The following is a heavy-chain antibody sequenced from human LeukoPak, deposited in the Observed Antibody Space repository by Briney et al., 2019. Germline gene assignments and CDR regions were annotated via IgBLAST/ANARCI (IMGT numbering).Heavy chain of an antibody. Sequence: GGCLRLSCTASGFTFTTFSMSWVRQAPGKGLEWVSTIRYGGDATYYADSVKGRFAISRDNAKNSLYLQMNSLRAEDTAVYYCARLDHSIWFGELSFDYWGQGTLVTVSS. CDR2: IRYGGDAT. V-gene: IGHV3-21*01. D-gene: IGHD3-10*01. CDR3: ARLDHSIWFGELSFDY. J-gene: IGHJ4*02. CDR1: GFTFTTFS.